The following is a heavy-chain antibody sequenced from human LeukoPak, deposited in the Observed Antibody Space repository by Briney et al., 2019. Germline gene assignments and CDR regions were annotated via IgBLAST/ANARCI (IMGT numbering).Heavy chain of an antibody. CDR3: ARDWGTYFDY. Sequence: SQTLSLTCNVSGGSISSGGSRWSWIRQHPGKGLEWIGYIYYSGSTYYNPSLESRLTMSVDTSKNQFSLHLTSVTAADTAVYYCARDWGTYFDYWGQGTLVTVSS. V-gene: IGHV4-31*03. J-gene: IGHJ4*02. CDR2: IYYSGST. D-gene: IGHD7-27*01. CDR1: GGSISSGGSR.